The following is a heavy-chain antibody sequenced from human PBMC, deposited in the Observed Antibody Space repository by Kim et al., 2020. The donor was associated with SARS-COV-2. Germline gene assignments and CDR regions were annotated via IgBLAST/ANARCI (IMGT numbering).Heavy chain of an antibody. V-gene: IGHV3-23*01. CDR2: ISVSAGTT. Sequence: GGSLRLSCAASGFTFSAYAMTWVRQAPGKGLEWVAAISVSAGTTNYADSVRGRFTISRDDSKNTLSLQMNSLRAEDTAVYYCAKGGSSWSVDFWGQGTLVTVSS. CDR1: GFTFSAYA. CDR3: AKGGSSWSVDF. J-gene: IGHJ4*02. D-gene: IGHD6-13*01.